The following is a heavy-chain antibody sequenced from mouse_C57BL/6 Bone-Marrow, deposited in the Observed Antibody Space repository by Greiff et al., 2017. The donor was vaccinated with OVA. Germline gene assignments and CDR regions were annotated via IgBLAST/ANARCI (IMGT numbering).Heavy chain of an antibody. CDR2: IDPSDSYT. D-gene: IGHD2-1*01. V-gene: IGHV1-59*01. CDR3: ERDHYGNYGSFDY. J-gene: IGHJ2*01. Sequence: QVQLQQPGAELARPGTSVKLSCKASGYTFTSYWMHWVKQRPGQGLEWIGVIDPSDSYTNSNQKFKGKATLTVDTSSSTAYMQLSSLTSEDSAVYYCERDHYGNYGSFDYWGQGTTLTVSA. CDR1: GYTFTSYW.